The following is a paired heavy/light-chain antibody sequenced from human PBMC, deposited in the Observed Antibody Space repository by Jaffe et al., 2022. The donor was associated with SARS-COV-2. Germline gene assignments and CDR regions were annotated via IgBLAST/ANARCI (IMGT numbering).Light chain of an antibody. V-gene: IGLV1-44*01. Sequence: QSVLTQPPSASGTPGQRVTISCSGSRSNIGSKTVNWYQQLPGTAPKLLIYSNNQRPSGVPDRFSGSKSGTSASLAISGLQSEDEADYYCAAWDDSLSDFYVFGTGTKVTVL. CDR1: RSNIGSKT. J-gene: IGLJ1*01. CDR2: SNN. CDR3: AAWDDSLSDFYV.
Heavy chain of an antibody. D-gene: IGHD5-12*01. CDR1: GDSISSGSYY. Sequence: QVQLQESGPGLVKPSQTLSLTCTVSGDSISSGSYYWSWIRQPAGKGLEWIGRIYISGSTNYNPALKSRVTISVDASKNQFSLKLSSVTAADTAVYYCARTPYSGYEFLFDTGYGMDVWGQGTTVSVSS. CDR3: ARTPYSGYEFLFDTGYGMDV. CDR2: IYISGST. J-gene: IGHJ6*02. V-gene: IGHV4-61*02.